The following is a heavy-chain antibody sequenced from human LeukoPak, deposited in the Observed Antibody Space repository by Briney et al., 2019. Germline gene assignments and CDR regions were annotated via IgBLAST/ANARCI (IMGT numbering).Heavy chain of an antibody. D-gene: IGHD1-26*01. J-gene: IGHJ6*02. V-gene: IGHV3-30*04. CDR3: ARDGGSLDYYYYYGMDV. Sequence: PGRSLRLSCAASGFTFSSYAMHWVRQAPGKGLEWVAVISYDGSNKYYADSVKGRFTTSRDNSKNTLYLQMNSLRAEDTAVYYCARDGGSLDYYYYYGMDVWGQGTTVTVSS. CDR2: ISYDGSNK. CDR1: GFTFSSYA.